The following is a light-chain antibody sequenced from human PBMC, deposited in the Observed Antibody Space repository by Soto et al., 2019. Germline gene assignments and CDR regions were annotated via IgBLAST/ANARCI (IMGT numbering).Light chain of an antibody. CDR3: QQSYSIPRT. CDR1: QTINTY. J-gene: IGKJ2*01. Sequence: DIQMTQSPSSLSASVGDRVTITCRASQTINTYLNWYQQQLGKAPKLLIYAAFTLQSGVPSRFSGSGSGTDFTLTISSLPPEDFATYYCQQSYSIPRTFGQGPKLQIK. V-gene: IGKV1-39*01. CDR2: AAF.